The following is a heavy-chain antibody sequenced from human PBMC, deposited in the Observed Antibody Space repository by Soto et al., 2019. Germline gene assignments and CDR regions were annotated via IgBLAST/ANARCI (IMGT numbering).Heavy chain of an antibody. CDR3: ARESGITIFGVASRWFDP. J-gene: IGHJ5*02. CDR1: GGTFSSYA. D-gene: IGHD3-3*01. Sequence: QVQLVQSGAEVKKPGSSVKLSCKASGGTFSSYAISWVRQAPGQGLEWMGGIIPIFGTANYAQKFQGRVTITADESTSTAYMELSSLRSEDTAVYYCARESGITIFGVASRWFDPWGQGTLVTVSS. V-gene: IGHV1-69*01. CDR2: IIPIFGTA.